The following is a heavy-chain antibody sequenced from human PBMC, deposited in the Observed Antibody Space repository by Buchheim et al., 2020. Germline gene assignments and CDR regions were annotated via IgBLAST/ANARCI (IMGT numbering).Heavy chain of an antibody. J-gene: IGHJ5*02. CDR3: ARGAGHSSGWLHFGWANLFDP. V-gene: IGHV4-59*01. Sequence: QVQLQESGPGLVKPSETLSLTCTVSGGSISDYYWNWIRQPPGKGLEWIGYVYYSGPTNYNPSFKSRVTISVDTSRNQVSLKLSSGTAAETAIYYRARGAGHSSGWLHFGWANLFDPWGQG. CDR2: VYYSGPT. D-gene: IGHD6-19*01. CDR1: GGSISDYY.